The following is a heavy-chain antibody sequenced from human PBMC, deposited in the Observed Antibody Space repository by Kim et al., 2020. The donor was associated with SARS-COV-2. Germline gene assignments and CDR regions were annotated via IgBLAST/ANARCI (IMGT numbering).Heavy chain of an antibody. CDR2: NE. CDR3: AREGDTSGLDV. J-gene: IGHJ6*02. D-gene: IGHD1-26*01. V-gene: IGHV3-30*03. Sequence: NEFSADSVKGRFTISRDNFKNTLYLQMNSLRAEDTALYYCAREGDTSGLDVWGQGTTVTVSS.